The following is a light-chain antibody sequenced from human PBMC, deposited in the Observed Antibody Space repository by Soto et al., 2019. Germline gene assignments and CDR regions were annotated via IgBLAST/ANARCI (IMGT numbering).Light chain of an antibody. Sequence: DIQMTQSPSSLSASVGDRVTITCRASQNINSYLNWYQQKPGKAPNFIIYDASNLQSGVPSRFGGSGSGTDFTLTISSLQPEDSATYYCQQSYRTPYTFGQGTKLGIK. CDR3: QQSYRTPYT. CDR2: DAS. V-gene: IGKV1-39*01. J-gene: IGKJ2*01. CDR1: QNINSY.